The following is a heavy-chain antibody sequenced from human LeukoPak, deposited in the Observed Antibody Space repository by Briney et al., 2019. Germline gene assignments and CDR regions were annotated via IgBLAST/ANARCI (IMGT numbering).Heavy chain of an antibody. CDR2: ITWDGGST. Sequence: GSLRLSCAASGFTFDDYAMHWVRQAPGKGLEWVSLITWDGGSTSYTDSVKGRFTISRDNSKSSLYLQMNSLRAEDTALYYCTKAASSSPGGFDPWGQGTLVTVSS. CDR3: TKAASSSPGGFDP. V-gene: IGHV3-43D*03. CDR1: GFTFDDYA. J-gene: IGHJ5*02.